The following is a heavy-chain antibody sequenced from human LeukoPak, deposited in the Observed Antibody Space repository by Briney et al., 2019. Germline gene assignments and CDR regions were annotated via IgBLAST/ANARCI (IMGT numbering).Heavy chain of an antibody. CDR2: IIPIFGTA. CDR1: GGTFSSYA. J-gene: IGHJ6*03. CDR3: AAHATVTTSPFYYMDV. V-gene: IGHV1-69*05. D-gene: IGHD4-11*01. Sequence: SVNVSCKASGGTFSSYAISWVRQAPGQGLEWMGGIIPIFGTANYAQKFQGRVTITTDESTSTAYMELSSLRSEDTAVYYCAAHATVTTSPFYYMDVWGKGTTVTVSS.